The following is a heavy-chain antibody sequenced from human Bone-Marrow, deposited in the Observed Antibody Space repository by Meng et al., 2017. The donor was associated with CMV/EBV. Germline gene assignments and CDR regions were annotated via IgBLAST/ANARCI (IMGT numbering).Heavy chain of an antibody. V-gene: IGHV4-61*01. D-gene: IGHD2-2*01. CDR2: IYSDWTTNFNPY. CDR1: SGSIGSGHRY. CDR3: VREAAGETCRETSCVYTFGL. Sequence: SETLSLTCSVSSGSIGSGHRYWSWIRQPPGKGLEWIGYIYSDWTTNFNPYNYNPSLKNRVTISLDTSKMQLSLKLTSVTAADTAFYYCVREAAGETCRETSCVYTFGLWGQGTMVTVSS. J-gene: IGHJ3*01.